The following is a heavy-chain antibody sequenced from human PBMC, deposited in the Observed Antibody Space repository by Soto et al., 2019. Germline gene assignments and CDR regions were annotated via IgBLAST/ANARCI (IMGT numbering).Heavy chain of an antibody. Sequence: EAQLVESGGGLVQPGGSRRLSCAASGFTFSSYWMHLVRQAPGKGLVWVSRIKTDGSSTNYADSLKGRFTISRDNAKKTMYLEMNSLRDEDTAVYYCARGVPNHYGFDVCCQGTMVIVSS. J-gene: IGHJ3*01. D-gene: IGHD4-17*01. CDR2: IKTDGSST. CDR3: ARGVPNHYGFDV. V-gene: IGHV3-74*01. CDR1: GFTFSSYW.